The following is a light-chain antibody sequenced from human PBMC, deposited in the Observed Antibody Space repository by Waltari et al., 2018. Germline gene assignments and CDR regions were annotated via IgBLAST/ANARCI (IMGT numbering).Light chain of an antibody. CDR3: QQYEKWPRT. CDR1: QSVTTN. CDR2: GAS. V-gene: IGKV3-15*01. J-gene: IGKJ1*01. Sequence: EIVMTQTPATLSVSPGESATLFCRASQSVTTNLAWYVQKPGQAPRLFIYGASARATGGPARFTGGGYGTEFTLTISSLQSEDFAVYYCQQYEKWPRTFGQGTKVEIK.